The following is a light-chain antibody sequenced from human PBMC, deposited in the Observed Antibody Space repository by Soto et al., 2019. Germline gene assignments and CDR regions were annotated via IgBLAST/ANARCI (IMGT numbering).Light chain of an antibody. CDR3: QQYNNWPLYT. Sequence: ELVMTQSPATLSVSPGERATLSCRASQSVSSNLAWYQQKPGQAPRILIYGASTRATGIPARFSGSGSGTEFTLTISSLQSEDFAVDYCQQYNNWPLYTFGQGTKLEIK. CDR2: GAS. J-gene: IGKJ2*01. V-gene: IGKV3-15*01. CDR1: QSVSSN.